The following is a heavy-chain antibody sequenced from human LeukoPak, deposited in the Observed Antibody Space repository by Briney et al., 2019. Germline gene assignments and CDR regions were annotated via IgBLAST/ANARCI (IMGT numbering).Heavy chain of an antibody. V-gene: IGHV3-23*01. CDR1: GFTFSSYS. J-gene: IGHJ3*01. Sequence: GGSLRLSCAASGFTFSSYSMNWVRQAPGKGLEWVSLISFSGDNSYYADSVKGRFTISRDNSKNTLSLQMNSLRVEDTAIYYCAKDIQLSTWGLGTMVTVSS. CDR2: ISFSGDNS. D-gene: IGHD5-24*01. CDR3: AKDIQLST.